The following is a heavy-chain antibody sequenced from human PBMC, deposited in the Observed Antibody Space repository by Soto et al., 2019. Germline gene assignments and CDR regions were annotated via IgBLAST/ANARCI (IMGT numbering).Heavy chain of an antibody. V-gene: IGHV3-73*01. J-gene: IGHJ4*02. Sequence: EVQLVESGGGLVQPGGSLKLSCAASGFTFSGSAMHWVRQASGKGLEWVGRIRSKANSYATAYAASVKGRFTISRDDSKNTAYLQMNSLKTEDTAVYYCRVWVTTTLAGGRDYWGQGTLVTVSS. CDR3: RVWVTTTLAGGRDY. CDR2: IRSKANSYAT. D-gene: IGHD4-17*01. CDR1: GFTFSGSA.